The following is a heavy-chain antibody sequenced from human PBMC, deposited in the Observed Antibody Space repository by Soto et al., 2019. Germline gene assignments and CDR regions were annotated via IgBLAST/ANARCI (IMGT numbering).Heavy chain of an antibody. CDR3: AREVGNNYYYGMDV. CDR2: INSDGSST. D-gene: IGHD2-2*01. CDR1: GFTFSSYW. Sequence: PGGSLRLSYAASGFTFSSYWMHWVRQAPGKGLVWVSRINSDGSSTSYADSVKGRFTISRDNAKNTLYLQMNSLRAEDTAVYYCAREVGNNYYYGMDVWGQGTTVTVSS. V-gene: IGHV3-74*01. J-gene: IGHJ6*02.